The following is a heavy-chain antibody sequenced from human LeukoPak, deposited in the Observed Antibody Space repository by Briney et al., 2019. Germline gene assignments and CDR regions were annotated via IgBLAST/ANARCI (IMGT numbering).Heavy chain of an antibody. CDR3: ARALYYYDSSGYLINWFDP. CDR2: IYYSGST. D-gene: IGHD3-22*01. V-gene: IGHV4-59*01. CDR1: GGSISSYY. J-gene: IGHJ5*02. Sequence: SETLSLTCTVSGGSISSYYWSWIRQPPGKGLERIGYIYYSGSTNYNPSLKSRVTISVDTSKNQFSLKLSSVTAADTAVYYCARALYYYDSSGYLINWFDPWGQGTLVTVSS.